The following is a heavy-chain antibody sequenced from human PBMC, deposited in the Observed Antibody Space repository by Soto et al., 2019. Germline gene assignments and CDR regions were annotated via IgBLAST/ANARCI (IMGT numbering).Heavy chain of an antibody. CDR2: ISSSSSYI. CDR3: ARDRVGYCSGGSCYTYGMDV. J-gene: IGHJ6*02. Sequence: GGSLRLSCAASGFTFSSYSMNWVRQAPGKGLEWVSSISSSSSYIYYADSVKGRFTISRDNAKNSLYLQMNSLRAEDTAVYYCARDRVGYCSGGSCYTYGMDVWGHGTTVTVSS. D-gene: IGHD2-15*01. V-gene: IGHV3-21*01. CDR1: GFTFSSYS.